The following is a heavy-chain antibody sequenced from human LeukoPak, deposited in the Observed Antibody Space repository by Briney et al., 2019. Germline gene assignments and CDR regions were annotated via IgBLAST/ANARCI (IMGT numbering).Heavy chain of an antibody. J-gene: IGHJ3*02. Sequence: PSETLSPTCAVYGGSFSGYYWSWIRQPPGKGLEWIGEINHSGSTNYNPSLKSRVTISVDTSKNQFSLKLSSVTAADTAVYYCARGRGGYTRGAFDIWGQGTMVTVSS. CDR2: INHSGST. V-gene: IGHV4-34*01. CDR1: GGSFSGYY. D-gene: IGHD5-12*01. CDR3: ARGRGGYTRGAFDI.